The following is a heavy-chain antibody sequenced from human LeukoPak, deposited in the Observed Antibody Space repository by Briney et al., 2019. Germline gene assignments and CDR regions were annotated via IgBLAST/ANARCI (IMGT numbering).Heavy chain of an antibody. J-gene: IGHJ5*02. V-gene: IGHV3-48*03. Sequence: GGSLRLSCAASGFTFSSYEMNWVRQAPGKGLEWVSYISSSGSTIYYADSVKGRFTISRDNAKNSLYLQMNSLRAEDTAVYYCARVLIGYPNWFDPWGQGTLVTVSS. CDR3: ARVLIGYPNWFDP. CDR1: GFTFSSYE. D-gene: IGHD5-18*01. CDR2: ISSSGSTI.